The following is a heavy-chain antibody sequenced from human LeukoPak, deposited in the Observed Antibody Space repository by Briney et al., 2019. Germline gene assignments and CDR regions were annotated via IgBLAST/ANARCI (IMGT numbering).Heavy chain of an antibody. CDR2: INHGGSA. Sequence: SETLSLTCAVYGGSFSGYYWTWIRQPPGKGLEWIGEINHGGSANYNPSLKSRVTISIDTSKNQFSLKLSSVTAADTAVYYCARHRSPFDYWGQGTLVTVSS. V-gene: IGHV4-34*01. CDR1: GGSFSGYY. J-gene: IGHJ4*02. CDR3: ARHRSPFDY.